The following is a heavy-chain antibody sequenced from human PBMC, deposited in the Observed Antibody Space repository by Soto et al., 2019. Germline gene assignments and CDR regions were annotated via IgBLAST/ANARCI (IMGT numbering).Heavy chain of an antibody. V-gene: IGHV1-18*01. Sequence: ASVKVSCKASGYTFTSYGISWVRQAPGQGLEWMGWISAYNGNTNYAQTLQGRVTMTTDTSTSTAYMELRSLRFDDTAVYYCARSPMGDIVPPHYYYYYMDVWGKGTTVTVSS. J-gene: IGHJ6*03. CDR2: ISAYNGNT. CDR1: GYTFTSYG. D-gene: IGHD5-12*01. CDR3: ARSPMGDIVPPHYYYYYMDV.